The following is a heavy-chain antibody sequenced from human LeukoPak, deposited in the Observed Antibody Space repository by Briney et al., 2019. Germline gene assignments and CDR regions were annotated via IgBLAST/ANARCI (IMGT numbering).Heavy chain of an antibody. V-gene: IGHV3-9*01. J-gene: IGHJ4*02. Sequence: GGSLRLSCAASGFTFDDYAMHWVRQAPGKGLEWVSGISWNSGSIGYADSVKGRFTISRDNAKNSLYLQMNSLRAEDTALYYCAKVSGRGYSYGREGYYFDYWGQGTLVTVSS. D-gene: IGHD5-18*01. CDR3: AKVSGRGYSYGREGYYFDY. CDR1: GFTFDDYA. CDR2: ISWNSGSI.